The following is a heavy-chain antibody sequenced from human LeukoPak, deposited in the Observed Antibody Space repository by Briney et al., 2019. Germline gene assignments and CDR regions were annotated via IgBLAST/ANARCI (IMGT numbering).Heavy chain of an antibody. Sequence: GESLKISCKGSGYKFTNYWIGWVRQMPGKGLEWMGIIYPGASDARYSPSYQGQVTISVGKSISTAYLQWSSLKASDTAMYYCASPPEGYSSAWFFYWGQGTLVTVSS. V-gene: IGHV5-51*01. D-gene: IGHD6-13*01. J-gene: IGHJ4*02. CDR3: ASPPEGYSSAWFFY. CDR1: GYKFTNYW. CDR2: IYPGASDA.